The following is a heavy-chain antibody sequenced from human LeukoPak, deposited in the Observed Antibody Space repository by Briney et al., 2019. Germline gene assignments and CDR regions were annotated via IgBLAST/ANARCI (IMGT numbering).Heavy chain of an antibody. CDR3: ASVIYSSSFDY. D-gene: IGHD6-6*01. V-gene: IGHV1-2*02. CDR1: GYTFTGYY. J-gene: IGHJ4*02. Sequence: AASVKVSFKASGYTFTGYYIHWVRQAPGQGLEWMGWINPNSGGTNYAQKFQGRVTMTRDTSISTAYMELSRLRSDDTAVYYCASVIYSSSFDYWGQGTLVTVSS. CDR2: INPNSGGT.